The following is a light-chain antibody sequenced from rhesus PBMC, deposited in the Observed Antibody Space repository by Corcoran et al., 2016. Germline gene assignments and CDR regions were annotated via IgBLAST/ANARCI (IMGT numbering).Light chain of an antibody. CDR1: QSLLDTSNNENY. J-gene: IGKJ2*01. Sequence: DIVMTQSPDSLAVSLGERVTVNCKSSQSLLDTSNNENYLAWYQPKPGQAPKLFIYWASTRETGVPNRVSGSGSGTECTLTISGLQAEDVAVDYCQQYYSTPYSCGQGTKVEIK. CDR2: WAS. CDR3: QQYYSTPYS. V-gene: IGKV4-1*01.